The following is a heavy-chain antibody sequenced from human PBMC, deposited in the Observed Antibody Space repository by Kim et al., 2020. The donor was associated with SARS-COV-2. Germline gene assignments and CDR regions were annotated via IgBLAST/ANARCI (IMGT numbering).Heavy chain of an antibody. J-gene: IGHJ2*01. Sequence: KYKPASVKGRFTISRDNTKNSLYLQMNSLRAEDTAVYYCARVNYGSGVGDLWGRGTLVTVSS. CDR3: ARVNYGSGVGDL. CDR2: K. D-gene: IGHD3-10*01. V-gene: IGHV3-7*01.